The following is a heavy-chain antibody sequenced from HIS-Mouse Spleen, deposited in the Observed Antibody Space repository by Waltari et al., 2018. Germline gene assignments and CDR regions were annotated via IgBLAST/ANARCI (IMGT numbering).Heavy chain of an antibody. D-gene: IGHD6-13*01. CDR1: GGSISSSSYY. Sequence: QLQLQESGPGLVKPSETLSLTCTVSGGSISSSSYYWGWIRQPPGKGLEWLGSIYYSRSTDASPSRNTSVTRSVDTSKNQCSLKLSSVTAADTAVYYCAREIPYSSSWYDWYFDLWGRGTLVTVSS. J-gene: IGHJ2*01. CDR2: IYYSRST. V-gene: IGHV4-39*07. CDR3: AREIPYSSSWYDWYFDL.